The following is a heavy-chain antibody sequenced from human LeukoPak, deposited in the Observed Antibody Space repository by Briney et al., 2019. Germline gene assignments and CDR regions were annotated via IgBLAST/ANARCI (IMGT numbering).Heavy chain of an antibody. J-gene: IGHJ4*02. Sequence: SETLSLTCTVSSGSISSYYWSWIRQPPGKGLEWIGFIYHSGNTNYNPSLTTRVNMSVDTSKTQITLRLSSVTAADTAVYYCAREEGIAAAGALEYWGQGIPVTVSS. CDR2: IYHSGNT. CDR3: AREEGIAAAGALEY. D-gene: IGHD6-13*01. V-gene: IGHV4-59*01. CDR1: SGSISSYY.